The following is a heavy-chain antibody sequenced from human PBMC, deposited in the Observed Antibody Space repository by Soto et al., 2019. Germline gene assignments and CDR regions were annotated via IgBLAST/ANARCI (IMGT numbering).Heavy chain of an antibody. Sequence: PSETLSLTCTVTGASVINDYWNWIRQPPGKGLEWIGFVYDSGSTSYNSSLKSRLTISVDTSKNQFSLKLSSVTAADTAVYYCVSQLGDTASYSYYVWAQGNMVPVSS. J-gene: IGHJ3*01. D-gene: IGHD1-26*01. CDR1: GASVINDY. CDR2: VYDSGST. CDR3: VSQLGDTASYSYYV. V-gene: IGHV4-59*02.